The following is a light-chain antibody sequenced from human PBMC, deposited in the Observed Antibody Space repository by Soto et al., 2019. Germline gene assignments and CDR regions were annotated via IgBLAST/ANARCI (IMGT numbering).Light chain of an antibody. CDR1: SSNIGAGYD. V-gene: IGLV1-40*01. Sequence: QLVLTQPPSVSGAPGQRVTMSCTGSSSNIGAGYDVHWYQQLPGTAPKLLIYGNSNRPSGVPDRFSGSKSGTSASLAITGLQAEDEADYSCQSYDSSLSGSVFGGGTKLTVL. CDR3: QSYDSSLSGSV. CDR2: GNS. J-gene: IGLJ2*01.